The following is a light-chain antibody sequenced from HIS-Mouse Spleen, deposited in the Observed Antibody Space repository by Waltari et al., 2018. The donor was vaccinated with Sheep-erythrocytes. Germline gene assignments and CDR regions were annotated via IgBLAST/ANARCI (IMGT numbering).Light chain of an antibody. CDR3: QQSYSTPYT. CDR1: QSISSY. CDR2: AAS. J-gene: IGKJ2*01. Sequence: DIQMTQSPSSLSASLGDRATITCRASQSISSYLHWYQQNTRKAPKPLIYAASSLQRGVPSRFSGSGSGTDFTLTISSLQREDFATYYCQQSYSTPYTFGQGTKLEIK. V-gene: IGKV1-39*01.